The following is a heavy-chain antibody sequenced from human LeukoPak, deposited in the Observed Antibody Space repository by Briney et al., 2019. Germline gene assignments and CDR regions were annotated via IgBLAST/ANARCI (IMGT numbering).Heavy chain of an antibody. V-gene: IGHV3-53*01. Sequence: GGSLRLSCAASGFTVSSNYMSWVRQAPGKGLEWVSVIYNGGSTYYADSVKGRFTISRDNSKNTLYLQMNSLRAEDTAVYYCARGSSSSYGYYFDYWGQGTLVTVSS. CDR3: ARGSSSSYGYYFDY. D-gene: IGHD5-18*01. CDR2: IYNGGST. J-gene: IGHJ4*02. CDR1: GFTVSSNY.